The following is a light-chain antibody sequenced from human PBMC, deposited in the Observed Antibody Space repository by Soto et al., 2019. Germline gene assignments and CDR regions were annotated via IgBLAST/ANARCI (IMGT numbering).Light chain of an antibody. CDR1: QSISSY. V-gene: IGKV1-39*01. CDR2: AAS. CDR3: QQSYSTPIT. Sequence: DIQVTRSPSSLCASVAYRVAIAGRASQSISSYLNWYQQQPRKDPQLLIYAASSLQSGVTSRFSGSGSGTDLTLTISSLQPEDFATYYCQQSYSTPITFGQGTRLEIK. J-gene: IGKJ5*01.